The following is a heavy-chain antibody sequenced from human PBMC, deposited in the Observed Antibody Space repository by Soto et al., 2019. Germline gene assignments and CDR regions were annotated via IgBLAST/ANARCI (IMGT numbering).Heavy chain of an antibody. J-gene: IGHJ6*02. D-gene: IGHD1-26*01. CDR2: IVVGSGNT. Sequence: SVEVSCKASGFTFTSSSVQWVLQARGQRLEWIGWIVVGSGNTNYAQKFQERVTITRDMSTSTAYMELSSLRSEDTAVYYCAADQGLATAYGMDVWGQGTTVTVSS. CDR3: AADQGLATAYGMDV. V-gene: IGHV1-58*01. CDR1: GFTFTSSS.